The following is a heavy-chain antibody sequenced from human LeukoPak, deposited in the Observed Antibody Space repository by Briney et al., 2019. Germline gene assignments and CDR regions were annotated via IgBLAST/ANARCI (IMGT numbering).Heavy chain of an antibody. CDR3: ARDKRLDGMGV. CDR1: GGSISTYY. Sequence: PSETLSLTCTVSGGSISTYYWSWLRQPAGKGLELIGRFFPSGSTNYNPSLKTRVTMSVDTSKNQFSLRLSSVTAADTAIYYCARDKRLDGMGVWGQGTTVTVSS. D-gene: IGHD6-25*01. CDR2: FFPSGST. V-gene: IGHV4-4*07. J-gene: IGHJ6*02.